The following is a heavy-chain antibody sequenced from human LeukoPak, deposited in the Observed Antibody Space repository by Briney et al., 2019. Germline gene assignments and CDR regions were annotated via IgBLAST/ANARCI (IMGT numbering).Heavy chain of an antibody. CDR1: GFTFSSYA. V-gene: IGHV3-23*01. CDR3: AKDGEDIVVVVAATLGWFDP. CDR2: ISGSGGST. D-gene: IGHD2-15*01. J-gene: IGHJ5*02. Sequence: PGGSLRLSCAASGFTFSSYAMSWVRQAPGKGLEWVSAISGSGGSTYYADSVKGRFTISRDSSKNTLYLQMNSLRAEDTAVYYCAKDGEDIVVVVAATLGWFDPWGQGTLVTVSS.